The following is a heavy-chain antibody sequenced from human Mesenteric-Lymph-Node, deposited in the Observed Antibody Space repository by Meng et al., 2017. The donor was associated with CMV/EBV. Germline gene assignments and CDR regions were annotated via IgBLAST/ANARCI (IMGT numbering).Heavy chain of an antibody. CDR2: INHSGST. V-gene: IGHV4-34*01. CDR3: ARHQRWLKSEGGFNY. J-gene: IGHJ4*02. Sequence: QVQVQPTGAGVFTPSKTLSLTCAVYGGSFSGYYWSWIRQPPGKGLEWIGEINHSGSTNYNPSLKSRVTISVDTSKNQFSLKLSSVTAADTAVYYCARHQRWLKSEGGFNYWGQGTLVTVSS. D-gene: IGHD4-23*01. CDR1: GGSFSGYY.